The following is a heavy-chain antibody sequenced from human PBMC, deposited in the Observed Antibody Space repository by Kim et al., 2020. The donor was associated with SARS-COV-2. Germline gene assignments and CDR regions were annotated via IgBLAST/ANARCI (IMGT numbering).Heavy chain of an antibody. J-gene: IGHJ4*02. V-gene: IGHV3-11*01. CDR2: IRSSGSPI. Sequence: GGSLRLSCAASGFTLSDYYMSWIRQALGKGLEWVSYIRSSGSPIYFADSVKGRFTISRDNAKNSLLLQMNSLRGEDTAVYYCARTFYTTSSPILDYWGQGTQVTVSS. CDR1: GFTLSDYY. D-gene: IGHD6-6*01. CDR3: ARTFYTTSSPILDY.